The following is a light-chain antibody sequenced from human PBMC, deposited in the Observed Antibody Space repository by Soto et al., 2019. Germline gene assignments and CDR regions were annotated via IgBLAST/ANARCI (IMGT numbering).Light chain of an antibody. CDR2: GAS. CDR3: QHYNNWPYS. J-gene: IGKJ2*03. V-gene: IGKV3-15*01. CDR1: QSISSN. Sequence: EIVMTQSPATLSVYPGERVTLSCRASQSISSNLGWYQHKPGQAPRLLIYGASTRATGIPARFSSSGSGTEFTLAISSLQSEDFAVYYCQHYNNWPYSFGQGTKLEI.